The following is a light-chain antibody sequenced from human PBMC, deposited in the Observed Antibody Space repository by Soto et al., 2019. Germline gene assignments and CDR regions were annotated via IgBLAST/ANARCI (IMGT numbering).Light chain of an antibody. Sequence: QSALTQPASVSGSPGQSITISCTGTSSDIGSFYLVSWYQQHPGKAPKLMIFKVTKRPSGASYRFSGSKSGNTASLTISGLQAEDEAEYFCCSYAGGSTWVFGGGTKVTVL. CDR1: SSDIGSFYL. J-gene: IGLJ3*02. V-gene: IGLV2-23*02. CDR2: KVT. CDR3: CSYAGGSTWV.